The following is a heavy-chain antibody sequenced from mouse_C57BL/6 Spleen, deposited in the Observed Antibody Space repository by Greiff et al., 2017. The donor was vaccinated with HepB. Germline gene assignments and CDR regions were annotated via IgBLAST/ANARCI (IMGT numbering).Heavy chain of an antibody. CDR1: GFSLTSYG. D-gene: IGHD2-1*01. CDR2: IWGGGST. Sequence: VMLEESGPGLLAPSQSLSITCSVSGFSLTSYGVDLVCQPPGKGLEWLGVIWGGGSTNYNSALMSRLSISKDNSKSQVFVKMNSVQTDSTAMYYCAKQIGNYYAMDYWGQGTSVTVSS. CDR3: AKQIGNYYAMDY. V-gene: IGHV2-9*01. J-gene: IGHJ4*01.